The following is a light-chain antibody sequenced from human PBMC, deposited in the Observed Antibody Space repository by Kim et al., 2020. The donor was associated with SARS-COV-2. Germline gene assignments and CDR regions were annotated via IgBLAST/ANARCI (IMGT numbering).Light chain of an antibody. CDR3: SSYRSSANLEVV. CDR2: DVP. CDR1: SSDVGDYKY. V-gene: IGLV2-14*03. J-gene: IGLJ2*01. Sequence: SVTVSCIGNSSDVGDYKYDSWYQQYPGKAPQLLIFDVPYRPSGVSNRFSGSKSGNAASLSISGLRAEDEADYYCSSYRSSANLEVVFGGGTQLTVL.